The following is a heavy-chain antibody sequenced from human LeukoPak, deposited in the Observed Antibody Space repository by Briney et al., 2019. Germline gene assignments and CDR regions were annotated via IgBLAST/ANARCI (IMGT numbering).Heavy chain of an antibody. Sequence: GGSLRLSCAASEFTFSSYAMSWVRQAPGKGLEWVSVISGSGGSAYYADSVKGRFTISRDNSESTLYLQLNSLRAEDTAVYYCAKVARSGYGYSFDYWGAFDIWGQGTMVTVSS. CDR1: EFTFSSYA. CDR3: AKVARSGYGYSFDYWGAFDI. V-gene: IGHV3-23*01. CDR2: ISGSGGSA. J-gene: IGHJ3*02. D-gene: IGHD5-18*01.